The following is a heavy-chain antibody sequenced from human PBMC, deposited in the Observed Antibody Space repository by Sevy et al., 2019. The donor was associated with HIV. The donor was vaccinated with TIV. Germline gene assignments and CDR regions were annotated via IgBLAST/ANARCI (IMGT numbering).Heavy chain of an antibody. CDR3: ARERCTKPHDC. Sequence: GGSLRLSCAASGFTFSKYSMSWVRQPPGKGLEWVSTLSFGCGEINYATSVKGRFTISRDKSKSSVYLQMNNLRPEDTAVYYCARERCTKPHDCWDQGTLVTVSS. V-gene: IGHV3-23*01. CDR1: GFTFSKYS. D-gene: IGHD2-8*01. CDR2: LSFGCGEI. J-gene: IGHJ4*02.